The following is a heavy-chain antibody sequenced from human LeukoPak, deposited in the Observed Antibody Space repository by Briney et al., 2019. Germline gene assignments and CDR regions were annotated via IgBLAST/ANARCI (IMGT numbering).Heavy chain of an antibody. J-gene: IGHJ4*02. D-gene: IGHD6-13*01. CDR1: GGSISSYY. Sequence: SETLSLTCTVSGGSISSYYWSWIRQPPGKGLEWIGYIYYSGSTNYNPSLKSRVTISVDTSKNQFSLKLSSVTAADTAAYYCARVAAAGIFFLDYWGQGTLVTVSS. V-gene: IGHV4-59*01. CDR2: IYYSGST. CDR3: ARVAAAGIFFLDY.